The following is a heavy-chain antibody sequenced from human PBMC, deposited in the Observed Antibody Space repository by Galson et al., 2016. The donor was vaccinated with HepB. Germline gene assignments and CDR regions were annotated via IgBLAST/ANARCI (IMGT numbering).Heavy chain of an antibody. CDR1: GFTFKTYG. Sequence: SLRLSCAASGFTFKTYGMAWFRQAPGKGLDSVSTISARSENTHYADSVKGRFAISRDDSKDTLYLQMNTLSGDDTALYLFLKDLSQWDDRTYANWCLGTPVTVAS. CDR2: ISARSENT. V-gene: IGHV3-23*01. CDR3: LKDLSQWDDRTYAN. D-gene: IGHD3-16*01. J-gene: IGHJ4*02.